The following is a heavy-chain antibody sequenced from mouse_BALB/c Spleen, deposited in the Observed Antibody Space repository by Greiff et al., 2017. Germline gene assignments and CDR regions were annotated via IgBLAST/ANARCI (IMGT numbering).Heavy chain of an antibody. CDR1: GFSLTSYG. Sequence: QVQLQQSGPGLVQPSQSLSITCTVSGFSLTSYGVHWVRQSPGKGLEWLGVIWSGGSTDYNAAFISRLSISKDNSKSQVFFKMNSLQANDTAIYYCARRDGFNWYFDVWGAGTTVTVSS. V-gene: IGHV2-2*02. D-gene: IGHD2-3*01. CDR2: IWSGGST. J-gene: IGHJ1*01. CDR3: ARRDGFNWYFDV.